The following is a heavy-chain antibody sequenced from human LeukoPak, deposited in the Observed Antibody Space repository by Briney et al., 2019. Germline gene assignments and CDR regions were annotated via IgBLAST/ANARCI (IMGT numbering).Heavy chain of an antibody. CDR2: ISSSGSTI. CDR1: GFTFSSYE. J-gene: IGHJ6*04. D-gene: IGHD3-10*02. V-gene: IGHV3-48*03. CDR3: AELGITMIGGV. Sequence: PRGSLRVSCAASGFTFSSYEMNWVRQAPGKGLEWVSYISSSGSTIYYADSVKGRFTISRDNAKNSLYLQMNSLRAEDTAVYYCAELGITMIGGVWGKGTTVTISS.